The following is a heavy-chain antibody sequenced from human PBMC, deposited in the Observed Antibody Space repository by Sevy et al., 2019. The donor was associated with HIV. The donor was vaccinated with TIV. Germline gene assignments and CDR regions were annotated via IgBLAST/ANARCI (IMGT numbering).Heavy chain of an antibody. D-gene: IGHD6-13*01. V-gene: IGHV4-39*01. Sequence: SETLSLTCTVSGGSISSSSYYWGWFRQPPGRGLEWIGSIYYSGSTYYNPSLKSRSTISVDTSKNQFSLKLSSVTAADTAVYYCARRSLQQQVRAGWFDPWGQGTLVTVSS. CDR1: GGSISSSSYY. CDR2: IYYSGST. CDR3: ARRSLQQQVRAGWFDP. J-gene: IGHJ5*02.